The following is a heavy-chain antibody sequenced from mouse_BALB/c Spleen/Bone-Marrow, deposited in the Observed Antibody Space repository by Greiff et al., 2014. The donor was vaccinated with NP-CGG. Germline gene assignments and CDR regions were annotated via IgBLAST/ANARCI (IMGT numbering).Heavy chain of an antibody. CDR3: TREGTYDGSSGHFDY. CDR1: GYSFTSYT. J-gene: IGHJ2*01. CDR2: INPRNTYS. V-gene: IGHV1-4*01. D-gene: IGHD2-3*01. Sequence: VQLQQSGAELARPGASVKMSCKASGYSFTSYTMHWVKQRPGQGLEWIAYINPRNTYSDYNQKFKDRATVTADKSSSTAYMQLSSLTSEDSAVYYCTREGTYDGSSGHFDYWGQGTTLTVSS.